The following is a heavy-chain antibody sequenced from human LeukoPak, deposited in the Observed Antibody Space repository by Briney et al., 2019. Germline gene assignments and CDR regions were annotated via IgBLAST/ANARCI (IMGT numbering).Heavy chain of an antibody. CDR2: IYYSGST. CDR1: GGTISSSSYY. V-gene: IGHV4-39*01. D-gene: IGHD3-9*01. CDR3: AQTYYDILTGEGNFDY. Sequence: SETLSLTCTVSGGTISSSSYYWGWIRQPPGKGLEWIGSIYYSGSTYYNPSLKSRVTISVDTSKNQFSLKLSSVTAADTAVYYCAQTYYDILTGEGNFDYWGQGTLVTVSS. J-gene: IGHJ4*02.